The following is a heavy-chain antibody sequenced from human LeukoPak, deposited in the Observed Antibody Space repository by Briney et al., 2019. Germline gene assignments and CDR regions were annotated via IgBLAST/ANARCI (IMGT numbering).Heavy chain of an antibody. CDR3: ARDTDTYYYDSTSYGMDV. J-gene: IGHJ6*02. CDR1: GFTFSSYG. CDR2: IWYDGSNK. V-gene: IGHV3-33*01. D-gene: IGHD3-22*01. Sequence: GRSLRLSCAASGFTFSSYGMHWVRQAPGKGLEWVAVIWYDGSNKYYADSVKGRITISRDNSKNTLYLQMNSLRAEDTAVYYCARDTDTYYYDSTSYGMDVWGQGTTVTVSS.